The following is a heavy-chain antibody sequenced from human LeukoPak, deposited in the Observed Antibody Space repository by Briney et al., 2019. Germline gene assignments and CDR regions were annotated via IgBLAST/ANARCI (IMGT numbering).Heavy chain of an antibody. J-gene: IGHJ4*02. CDR1: GFIFSSYT. D-gene: IGHD6-19*01. Sequence: GGSLRLSCAASGFIFSSYTMNWVRQAPGKGLGWVSYISSTGGTIYYADSVKGRFTVSRDNAKNSLYLQMSSLRAEDTAVYYCARDQSSSGWSWGQGTLVTVSS. V-gene: IGHV3-48*04. CDR2: ISSTGGTI. CDR3: ARDQSSSGWS.